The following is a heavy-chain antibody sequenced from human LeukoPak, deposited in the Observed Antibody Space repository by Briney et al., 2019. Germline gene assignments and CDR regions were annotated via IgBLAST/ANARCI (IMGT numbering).Heavy chain of an antibody. V-gene: IGHV5-51*01. CDR2: IYPGDSDT. Sequence: GESLKISCKGSGYTFTTYWIAWVRQMPGKGLEWMGIIYPGDSDTRYSPSFQGQVTFSADKSIRTAYLQWSSLKASDTAMYYCVRRGGLNDAFDIWGQGTMVTVSS. CDR1: GYTFTTYW. J-gene: IGHJ3*02. CDR3: VRRGGLNDAFDI. D-gene: IGHD3-16*01.